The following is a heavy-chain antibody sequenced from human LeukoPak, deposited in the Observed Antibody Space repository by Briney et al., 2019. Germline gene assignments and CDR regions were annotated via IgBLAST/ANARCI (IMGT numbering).Heavy chain of an antibody. CDR2: IWYDGSNK. CDR1: GFTFSSYG. D-gene: IGHD1-26*01. J-gene: IGHJ4*02. Sequence: PPGRSLRLSCAASGFTFSSYGMHWVRQPPGKGLEWVAVIWYDGSNKYYADSVKGRFTISRDNSKNTLYMQMNSLRAEDTAVYYWARDDAGATSLDYWGQGTLVTVSS. CDR3: ARDDAGATSLDY. V-gene: IGHV3-33*01.